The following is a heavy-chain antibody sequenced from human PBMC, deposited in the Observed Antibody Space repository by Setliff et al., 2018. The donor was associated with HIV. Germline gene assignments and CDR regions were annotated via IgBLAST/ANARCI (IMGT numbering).Heavy chain of an antibody. CDR3: ARRRYDFWSGYYPYYMDV. D-gene: IGHD3-3*01. Sequence: SSYYWGWIRQPPGKGLEWVSSISSSSSYIYYADSAKGRFTISRDNARNSLYLQMNSLRAEDTAVYYCARRRYDFWSGYYPYYMDVWGKGTTVTVSS. V-gene: IGHV3-21*01. CDR1: SSYY. CDR2: ISSSSSYI. J-gene: IGHJ6*03.